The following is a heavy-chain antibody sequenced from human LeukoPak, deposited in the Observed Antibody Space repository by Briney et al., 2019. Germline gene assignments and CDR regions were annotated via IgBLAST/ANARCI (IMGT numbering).Heavy chain of an antibody. Sequence: GGSLRLSCAASGFTLSSNYMSWARQAPGKGLEWVSVIYSGGSTHYADSVKGRFTISRDNSKNTLYLQMNSLRAEDTAVYYCASEYYYGSGSFSEGYWGQGTLVTVSS. CDR3: ASEYYYGSGSFSEGY. CDR2: IYSGGST. CDR1: GFTLSSNY. D-gene: IGHD3-10*01. J-gene: IGHJ4*02. V-gene: IGHV3-53*01.